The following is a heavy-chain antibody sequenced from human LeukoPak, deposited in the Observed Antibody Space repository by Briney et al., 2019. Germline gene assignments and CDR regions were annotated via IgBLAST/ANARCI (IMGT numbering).Heavy chain of an antibody. V-gene: IGHV3-9*01. CDR1: GFPFDDYA. D-gene: IGHD4-17*01. CDR2: ISWNSGSI. J-gene: IGHJ4*02. Sequence: QPGRSLRLSCAASGFPFDDYAMHWVREAPGKGLEWVSGISWNSGSIGYADSVKGRFTISRDNAKNSLYLQMNSLRAEDTALYYCAKDRSTTVTTTSTFDYWGQGTLVTVSA. CDR3: AKDRSTTVTTTSTFDY.